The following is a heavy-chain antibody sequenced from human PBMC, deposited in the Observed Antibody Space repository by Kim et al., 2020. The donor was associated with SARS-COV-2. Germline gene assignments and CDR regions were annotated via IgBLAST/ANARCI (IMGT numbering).Heavy chain of an antibody. Sequence: ASVKVSCKASGYTFTSYGISWVRQAPGQGLEWMGWISAYNGNTNYAQKLQGRVTMTTDTSTSTAYMELRSLRSDDTAVYYCARDETRITTGGVDNWFDPWGQGTLVTVSS. CDR2: ISAYNGNT. V-gene: IGHV1-18*04. CDR3: ARDETRITTGGVDNWFDP. D-gene: IGHD3-10*01. J-gene: IGHJ5*02. CDR1: GYTFTSYG.